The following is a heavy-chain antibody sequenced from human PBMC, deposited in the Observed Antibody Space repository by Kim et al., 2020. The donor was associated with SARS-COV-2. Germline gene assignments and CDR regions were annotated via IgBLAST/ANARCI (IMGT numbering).Heavy chain of an antibody. CDR3: ARAVDSSGYYAYWYFDL. V-gene: IGHV7-4-1*02. CDR2: INTNTGNP. J-gene: IGHJ2*01. Sequence: ASVKVSCKASGYTFTSYAMNWVRQAPGQGLEWMGWINTNTGNPTYAQGFTGRFVFSLDTSVSTAYLQISSLKAEDTAVYYCARAVDSSGYYAYWYFDLWGRGTLVTVSS. CDR1: GYTFTSYA. D-gene: IGHD3-22*01.